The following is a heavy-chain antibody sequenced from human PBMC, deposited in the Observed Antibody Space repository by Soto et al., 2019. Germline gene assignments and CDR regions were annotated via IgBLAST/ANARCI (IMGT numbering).Heavy chain of an antibody. Sequence: ASVKVSCKASGYTFTGYYMHWVRQAPGQGIEWMGWINPNSGGTNYAQNFQGRVTMTRDTSISTAYMELSRLRSDDTAVYFCARVMARVFSYCMDVCGQGTTVTVSS. V-gene: IGHV1-2*02. CDR1: GYTFTGYY. J-gene: IGHJ6*02. CDR2: INPNSGGT. D-gene: IGHD3-10*01. CDR3: ARVMARVFSYCMDV.